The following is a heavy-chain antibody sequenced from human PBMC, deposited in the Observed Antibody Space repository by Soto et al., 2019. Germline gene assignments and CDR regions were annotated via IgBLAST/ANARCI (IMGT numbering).Heavy chain of an antibody. V-gene: IGHV4-34*01. CDR3: ARGQEGVVATH. J-gene: IGHJ4*02. Sequence: QVQLQQWGAGLLKPSETLSLNCAVNGGSLSGYYWSWIRQPPGKGLEWIGEIKDGGRTNYSPSHKSRDAISSDTSNNQCSLRLYSVTAADTGVYYCARGQEGVVATHWDQGTLVTVSS. CDR2: IKDGGRT. CDR1: GGSLSGYY. D-gene: IGHD5-12*01.